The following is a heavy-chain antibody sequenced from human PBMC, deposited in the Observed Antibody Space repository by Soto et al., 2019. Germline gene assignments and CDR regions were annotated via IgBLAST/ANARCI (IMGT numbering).Heavy chain of an antibody. CDR2: IYYSAST. Sequence: SETLSLTCTVSGRSISSYCWSWIRQPPGKGLEWIGYIYYSASTNYSPSLKSRVTISVDTSKNQFSLNLSSVTAADTAVYYCARHLPYCGGDCYSLDYWGQGTLVTVSS. D-gene: IGHD2-21*02. CDR3: ARHLPYCGGDCYSLDY. J-gene: IGHJ4*02. V-gene: IGHV4-59*08. CDR1: GRSISSYC.